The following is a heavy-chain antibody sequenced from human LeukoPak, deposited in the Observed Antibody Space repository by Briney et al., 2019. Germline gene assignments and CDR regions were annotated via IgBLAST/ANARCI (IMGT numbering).Heavy chain of an antibody. CDR2: INHSGST. CDR3: ARGSRYCSSISCYKYCYAMDV. Sequence: PSETLSLTCAVYGGSFSDSYWSWIRQPPGKGLEWIGEINHSGSTNFKSSLKSRVTISVDTSKNQFSLKLSSVTAADTAVYFCARGSRYCSSISCYKYCYAMDVWGQGTTVTVSS. D-gene: IGHD2-2*02. CDR1: GGSFSDSY. J-gene: IGHJ6*02. V-gene: IGHV4-34*01.